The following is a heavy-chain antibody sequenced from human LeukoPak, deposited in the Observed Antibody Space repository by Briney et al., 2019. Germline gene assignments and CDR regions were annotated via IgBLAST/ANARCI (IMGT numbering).Heavy chain of an antibody. CDR2: IWYDGSNK. V-gene: IGHV3-33*06. CDR1: GFTFSSYG. J-gene: IGHJ4*02. Sequence: GGSLRLSCAASGFTFSSYGMHWVRQAPVKGLEWVAVIWYDGSNKYYADSVKGRFTIPRDNSKDTLYLQMNSLRAEDTAVYYCAKGSSQYFDYWGQGTLVTVSS. CDR3: AKGSSQYFDY.